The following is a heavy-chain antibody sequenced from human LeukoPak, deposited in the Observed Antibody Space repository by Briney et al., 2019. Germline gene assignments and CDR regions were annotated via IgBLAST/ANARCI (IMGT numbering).Heavy chain of an antibody. CDR3: ARGRYCSGGGCHYFDY. J-gene: IGHJ4*02. V-gene: IGHV3-7*01. CDR1: GFTFSSYW. CDR2: IKQDGSEE. D-gene: IGHD2-15*01. Sequence: PGGSLRLSCAASGFTFSSYWMSWVRQAPGKGLEWVANIKQDGSEEFYVDSVKGRFTISRDNAKNSLYLQMNSLRAEDTAVFYCARGRYCSGGGCHYFDYWGQGTLVTVSS.